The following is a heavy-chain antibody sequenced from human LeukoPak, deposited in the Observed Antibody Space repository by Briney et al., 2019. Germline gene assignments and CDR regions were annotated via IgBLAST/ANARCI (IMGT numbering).Heavy chain of an antibody. J-gene: IGHJ3*02. CDR3: ARSGDRVPAAITDAFDI. D-gene: IGHD2-2*01. CDR1: GFTFSSYE. Sequence: GGSLRLSCAASGFTFSSYEMNWVRQAPGKGLEWVSYISSSGSTIYYADSVKGRFTISRDNAKNSLYLQMNSLRAEDTAVYYCARSGDRVPAAITDAFDIWGQGTMVTVSS. V-gene: IGHV3-48*03. CDR2: ISSSGSTI.